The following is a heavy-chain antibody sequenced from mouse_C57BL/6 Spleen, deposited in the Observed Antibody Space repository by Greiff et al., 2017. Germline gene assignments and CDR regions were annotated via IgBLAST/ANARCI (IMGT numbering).Heavy chain of an antibody. CDR3: TTDANFPCDY. D-gene: IGHD2-1*01. J-gene: IGHJ2*01. Sequence: EVQLQESGAELVRPGASVKLSCTASGFNIKDYYMHWVKQRPEQGLEWIGRIDPEDGDTEYASKFQGKATMTADTSSNPADLQLSSLTSEDTAVYYCTTDANFPCDYWGQCTTLTVSS. V-gene: IGHV14-1*01. CDR2: IDPEDGDT. CDR1: GFNIKDYY.